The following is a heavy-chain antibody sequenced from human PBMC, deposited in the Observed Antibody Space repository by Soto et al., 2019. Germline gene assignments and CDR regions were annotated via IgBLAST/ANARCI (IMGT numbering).Heavy chain of an antibody. Sequence: EVQLVESGGGLVQPGRSLRLSCTTSGFTFGDYAVSWVRQAPGKGLEWVAFIRSEAFGGTTEYAASVKGRFTISRDDSKSIAYLQMNSLKTEDTAVYFCTSGPYCSSSSCYRGDYYYYYGLDVWGQGTTVPVSS. D-gene: IGHD2-2*02. CDR2: IRSEAFGGTT. CDR3: TSGPYCSSSSCYRGDYYYYYGLDV. CDR1: GFTFGDYA. J-gene: IGHJ6*02. V-gene: IGHV3-49*04.